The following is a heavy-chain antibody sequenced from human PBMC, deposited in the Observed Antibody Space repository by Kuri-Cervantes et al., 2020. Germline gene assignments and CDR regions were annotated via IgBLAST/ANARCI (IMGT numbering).Heavy chain of an antibody. CDR2: INWNGGST. CDR3: ARARVERMLPLLLPHDGGKENYYYYYMDV. Sequence: GESLKISCAASGFSFDDFAMSWVRQAPGKGLEWVSGINWNGGSTDYADSVKGRFTISRDNAKNSLYLQMNSLRAEDTALYYCARARVERMLPLLLPHDGGKENYYYYYMDVWGKGTTVTVSS. V-gene: IGHV3-20*04. CDR1: GFSFDDFA. D-gene: IGHD4-23*01. J-gene: IGHJ6*03.